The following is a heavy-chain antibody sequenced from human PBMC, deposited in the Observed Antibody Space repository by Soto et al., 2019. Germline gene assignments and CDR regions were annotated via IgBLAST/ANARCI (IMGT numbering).Heavy chain of an antibody. J-gene: IGHJ4*02. D-gene: IGHD2-2*01. V-gene: IGHV4-59*01. CDR2: IYYSGST. CDR3: ARERYEGRIDY. CDR1: GASISSYY. Sequence: PSETLSLTCTVSGASISSYYWSCIRQPPGKGLEWVAYIYYSGSTTYNPSLKSRVTMSVDTSKNQFSLNLRSVTAADTAVYYCARERYEGRIDYWGQGTLVTVSS.